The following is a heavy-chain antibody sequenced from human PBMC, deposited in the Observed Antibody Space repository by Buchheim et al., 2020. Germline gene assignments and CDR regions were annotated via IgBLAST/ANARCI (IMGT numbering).Heavy chain of an antibody. D-gene: IGHD2-15*01. V-gene: IGHV3-23*01. CDR2: ISGSGGST. Sequence: EVQLLESGGGLVQPGGSLRLSCAASGFTFSNYAMSWVRQAPGKGLEWVSAISGSGGSTYYVDSVKGRFTISRDNSKNTLYLQMNRLRAEDTAVYYCAKDRVFGGYCSGGSCLYWYFDLWGRGTL. J-gene: IGHJ2*01. CDR1: GFTFSNYA. CDR3: AKDRVFGGYCSGGSCLYWYFDL.